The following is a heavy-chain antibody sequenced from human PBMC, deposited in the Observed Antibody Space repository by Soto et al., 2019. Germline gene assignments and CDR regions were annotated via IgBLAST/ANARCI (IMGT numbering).Heavy chain of an antibody. CDR1: GYSFTSYW. CDR2: IYPGDSDT. CDR3: ARLDSSGLSFPNPHTFDY. D-gene: IGHD6-19*01. V-gene: IGHV5-51*01. J-gene: IGHJ4*02. Sequence: GESLKISCKGSGYSFTSYWIGWVRQMPGKGLEWMGIIYPGDSDTRYSPSFQGQVTISADKSISTAYLQWSSLKASDTAMYYCARLDSSGLSFPNPHTFDYWGQGTLVTVSS.